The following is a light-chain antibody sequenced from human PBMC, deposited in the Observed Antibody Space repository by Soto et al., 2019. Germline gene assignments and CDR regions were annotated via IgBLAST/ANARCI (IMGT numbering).Light chain of an antibody. V-gene: IGLV2-14*01. J-gene: IGLJ1*01. CDR3: SSYTSSSTYV. Sequence: QSALTQPASVSGSPGQSITNSCTGASSDVGDYNYVSWYQHHPGKAPKLLIYEVNNRPSGVSDRFSGSKSGNVASLTISWLQAEDEADYYCSSYTSSSTYVFGTGTKVTVL. CDR1: SSDVGDYNY. CDR2: EVN.